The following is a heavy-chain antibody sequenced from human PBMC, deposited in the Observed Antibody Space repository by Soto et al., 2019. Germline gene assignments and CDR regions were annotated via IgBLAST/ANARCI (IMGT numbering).Heavy chain of an antibody. CDR2: IKSKTDGGTT. CDR3: TTDLGGYCSGGSCYAGVFDY. Sequence: LRLSCAASGFTFSNAWTNWVRQAPGKGLEWVGRIKSKTDGGTTDYAAPVKGRFTISRDDSKNTLYLQMNSLKTEDTAVYYCTTDLGGYCSGGSCYAGVFDYWGQGTLVTVSS. D-gene: IGHD2-15*01. CDR1: GFTFSNAW. V-gene: IGHV3-15*07. J-gene: IGHJ4*02.